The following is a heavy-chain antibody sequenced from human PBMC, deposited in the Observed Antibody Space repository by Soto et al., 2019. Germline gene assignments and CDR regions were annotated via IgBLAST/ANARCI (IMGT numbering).Heavy chain of an antibody. D-gene: IGHD1-1*01. Sequence: GGSLRLSCAASGFTFSSYAMSWVRQAPGKGLEWVSAISGSGGSTYYADSVKGRFTISRDNSKNTLYLQMNSLRAEDTAVYYCAKDLLDQVEGGLFDYWGGGTLVTVAS. CDR2: ISGSGGST. V-gene: IGHV3-23*01. CDR1: GFTFSSYA. J-gene: IGHJ4*02. CDR3: AKDLLDQVEGGLFDY.